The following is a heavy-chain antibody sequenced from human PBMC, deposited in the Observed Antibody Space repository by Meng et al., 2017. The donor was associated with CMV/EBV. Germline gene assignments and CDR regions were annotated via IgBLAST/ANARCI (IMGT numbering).Heavy chain of an antibody. CDR2: ISGSGSST. CDR1: GFTFRSYA. CDR3: ANYCSSTSCYTRSDY. Sequence: GESLKISCAASGFTFRSYAMTWVRQAPGKGLEWVSAISGSGSSTYYADSVKGRFTISRDNSKNTLYLQMNSLRAEDTAVYYCANYCSSTSCYTRSDYWGQGTLVTVSS. J-gene: IGHJ4*02. D-gene: IGHD2-2*02. V-gene: IGHV3-23*01.